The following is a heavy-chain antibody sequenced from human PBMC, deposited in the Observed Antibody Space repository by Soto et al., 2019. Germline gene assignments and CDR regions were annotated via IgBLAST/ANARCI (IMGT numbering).Heavy chain of an antibody. J-gene: IGHJ4*01. V-gene: IGHV3-33*01. Sequence: QVQLVESGGGVVQPGTSLRLSCVASGFTFSNYAMYWVRQAPGKGLEWVAAIWYDGSNQYYAGSVKGRVTISRDKPRNTLYLQMSSLGVEDTGVYYCARDRTDTSMIIIDYWGHGTLVTVSS. CDR3: ARDRTDTSMIIIDY. D-gene: IGHD5-18*01. CDR2: IWYDGSNQ. CDR1: GFTFSNYA.